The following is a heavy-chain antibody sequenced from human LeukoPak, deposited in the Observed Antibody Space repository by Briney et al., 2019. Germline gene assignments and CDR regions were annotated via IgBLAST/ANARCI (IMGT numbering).Heavy chain of an antibody. CDR2: IIPMFGSA. CDR3: ARGQYYGSETYWHTKWFDP. D-gene: IGHD3-10*01. Sequence: SVKVSCKASGGTFSNYVISWVRQAPGQGLEGMGGIIPMFGSATYSEKFQGRVTITTDESTSTGYMEMSRLTSEDTAVYYCARGQYYGSETYWHTKWFDPWGQGTPVTVSS. CDR1: GGTFSNYV. V-gene: IGHV1-69*05. J-gene: IGHJ5*02.